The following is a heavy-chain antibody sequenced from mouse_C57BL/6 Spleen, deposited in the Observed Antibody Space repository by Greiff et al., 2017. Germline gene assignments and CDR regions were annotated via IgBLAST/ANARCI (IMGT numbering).Heavy chain of an antibody. J-gene: IGHJ2*01. Sequence: QVQLKQSGPGLVQPSQCLSITCTVSGFSLTSYGVHWVRQSPGKGLEWLGVIRRGGSTDYNAAFMSSLSITKDNSKSQVFFKMNRLRADDTAIYYCAKNALYYDYDQGYYFDYWGQGTTLTVSS. V-gene: IGHV2-5*01. CDR3: AKNALYYDYDQGYYFDY. D-gene: IGHD2-4*01. CDR2: IRRGGST. CDR1: GFSLTSYG.